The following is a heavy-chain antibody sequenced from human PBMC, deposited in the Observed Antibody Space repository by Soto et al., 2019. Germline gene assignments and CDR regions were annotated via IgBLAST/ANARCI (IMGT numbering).Heavy chain of an antibody. CDR3: ARDSSPVDY. V-gene: IGHV1-18*01. CDR1: CYTFTSYC. Sequence: XSVKVSCKASCYTFTSYCISWVRQAPGQXXXXXXXXRXXXGNXXYEXXXXXXVKXXXXXXXSKAYMELRRLRSDDTAVYYCARDSSPVDYWGQGTMVTVSS. CDR2: XRXXXGNX. J-gene: IGHJ4*02.